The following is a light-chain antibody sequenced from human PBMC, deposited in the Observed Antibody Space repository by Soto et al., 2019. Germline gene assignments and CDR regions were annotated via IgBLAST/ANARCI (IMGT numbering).Light chain of an antibody. CDR3: QEYDGAPPIT. CDR2: DAS. J-gene: IGKJ5*01. Sequence: EILLTQSPDTLSLSPGERATLSWRASQSVRSERLAWYQQKRGQAPTLIIFDASSRAYGTPERFSGSGSGTDFTLTISRLEPEDFALYYCQEYDGAPPITFGLGTRLEIK. V-gene: IGKV3-20*01. CDR1: QSVRSER.